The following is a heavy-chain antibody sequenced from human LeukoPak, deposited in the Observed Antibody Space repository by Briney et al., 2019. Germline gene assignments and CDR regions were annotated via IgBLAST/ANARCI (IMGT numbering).Heavy chain of an antibody. J-gene: IGHJ5*02. CDR2: INWNGGST. Sequence: PGGSLRLSCAASGFTFSSYAMSWVRQAPGKGLEWVSGINWNGGSTGYADSVKGRFTISRDNAKNSLYLQMNSLRAEDTALYHCAREGIAAATLFDPWGQGTLVTVSS. CDR3: AREGIAAATLFDP. D-gene: IGHD6-13*01. V-gene: IGHV3-20*01. CDR1: GFTFSSYA.